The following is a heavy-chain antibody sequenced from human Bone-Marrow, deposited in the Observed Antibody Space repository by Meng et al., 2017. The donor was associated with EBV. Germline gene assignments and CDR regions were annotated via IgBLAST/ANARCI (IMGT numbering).Heavy chain of an antibody. CDR2: ISAGIGNT. CDR1: GFTFSDSA. D-gene: IGHD3-10*01. J-gene: IGHJ4*02. Sequence: EAGGGSVQPWGSLRLTCAASGFTFSDSAMSWVRQAPEKGLEWVSTISAGIGNTHYADSVKGRFTISRDNSKNTLYLQMNNLRADDTAVYYCALWFREHFDYWGQGTLVTVSS. V-gene: IGHV3-23*01. CDR3: ALWFREHFDY.